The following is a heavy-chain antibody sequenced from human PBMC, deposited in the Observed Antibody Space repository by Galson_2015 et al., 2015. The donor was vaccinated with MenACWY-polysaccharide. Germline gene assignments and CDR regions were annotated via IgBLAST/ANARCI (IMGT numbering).Heavy chain of an antibody. CDR2: IFHSGST. D-gene: IGHD2-15*01. CDR1: GGSISSSNW. V-gene: IGHV4-4*02. CDR3: ARSVRGLIVGRAEWCFDL. J-gene: IGHJ2*01. Sequence: SATLSLKWAVSGGSISSSNWWCWVRQASGKGLDWIGEIFHSGSTNCNPSLKSRVTISVDRSNNQFSLNLNSVTAADTAVYYCARSVRGLIVGRAEWCFDLWGRGTLVTVSS.